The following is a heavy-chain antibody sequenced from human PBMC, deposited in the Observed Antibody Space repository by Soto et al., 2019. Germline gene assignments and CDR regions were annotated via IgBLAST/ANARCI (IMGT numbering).Heavy chain of an antibody. CDR1: GFTFSGYS. CDR2: ISTRSDI. J-gene: IGHJ6*02. Sequence: GGSLRLSCAASGFTFSGYSMNWVRQAPGKGLEWVASISTRSDIYYADSVKGRFTISRDNAKNSVSLQMNSLRAEDTAVYYCAREETAWPLAYGLDVWGQGTTVTVSS. CDR3: AREETAWPLAYGLDV. V-gene: IGHV3-21*01. D-gene: IGHD2-21*02.